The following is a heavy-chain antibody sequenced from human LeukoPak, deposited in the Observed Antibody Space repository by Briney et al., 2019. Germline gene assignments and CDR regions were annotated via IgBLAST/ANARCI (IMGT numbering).Heavy chain of an antibody. CDR2: ISSSSDSI. CDR3: ASPFDY. CDR1: GFTFNTYC. J-gene: IGHJ4*02. Sequence: PGGSLRLSCAASGFTFNTYCMAWVRQAPGKGLEWVSYISSSSDSIYYADSVKGRFTISRDNAKNSLYLQMNSLRAEDTAVYYCASPFDYWGQGTLVTVSS. V-gene: IGHV3-48*01.